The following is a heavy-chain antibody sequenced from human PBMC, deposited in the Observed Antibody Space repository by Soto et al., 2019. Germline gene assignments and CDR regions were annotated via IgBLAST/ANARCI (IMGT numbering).Heavy chain of an antibody. D-gene: IGHD6-6*01. Sequence: PSETLSLTCTVSGGSISSSSYYWGWIRQPPGKGLEWIGTIYYSGTTYYNPSLKSRVTISVDTSENQFSLRLTSVTAADTAVYYCGRSRSMGTRPNWFDPWGQGTLVTVSS. CDR2: IYYSGTT. J-gene: IGHJ5*02. V-gene: IGHV4-39*01. CDR1: GGSISSSSYY. CDR3: GRSRSMGTRPNWFDP.